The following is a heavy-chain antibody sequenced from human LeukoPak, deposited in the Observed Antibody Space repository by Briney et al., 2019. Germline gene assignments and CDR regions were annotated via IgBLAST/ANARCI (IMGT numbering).Heavy chain of an antibody. CDR2: FSGSITKT. CDR3: AKQRAGSAWFTLDF. D-gene: IGHD6-19*01. V-gene: IGHV3-23*01. Sequence: PGGSLRLSCAASGFTFSSYAMSWVRQAPGKGPEWVSAFSGSITKTYYANSVKGRFTISRDNSKNTLYLQMSSLRAEDTALYYCAKQRAGSAWFTLDFWGPGTLVTVSS. CDR1: GFTFSSYA. J-gene: IGHJ4*02.